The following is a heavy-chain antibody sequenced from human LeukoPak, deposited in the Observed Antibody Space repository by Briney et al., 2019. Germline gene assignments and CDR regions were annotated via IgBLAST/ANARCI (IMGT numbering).Heavy chain of an antibody. CDR2: FYYSGNT. CDR1: GGSISSYY. CDR3: ARVGRYYYDSSGYPPVDYYYGMDV. Sequence: SETLSLTCTVSGGSISSYYWSWIRQPPGKGLEWIGYFYYSGNTNYNPSLKSRVTISVDTSKNQFSLKLSSVTAADTAVYYCARVGRYYYDSSGYPPVDYYYGMDVWGQGTTVTVSS. J-gene: IGHJ6*02. V-gene: IGHV4-59*01. D-gene: IGHD3-22*01.